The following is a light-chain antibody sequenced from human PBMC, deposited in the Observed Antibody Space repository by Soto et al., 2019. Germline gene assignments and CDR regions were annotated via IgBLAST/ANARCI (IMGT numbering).Light chain of an antibody. Sequence: EIVLTQSPGTLSLSPGERATLSCRASQSVRNNYLVWYQQRPGQPPRFLMYDVSTRAAGIPDRFSGSGSGTDFTLTLSRLEPDDFAVYYCQQYGSTPLTFVGGTKVEIE. CDR2: DVS. V-gene: IGKV3-20*01. CDR3: QQYGSTPLT. J-gene: IGKJ4*01. CDR1: QSVRNNY.